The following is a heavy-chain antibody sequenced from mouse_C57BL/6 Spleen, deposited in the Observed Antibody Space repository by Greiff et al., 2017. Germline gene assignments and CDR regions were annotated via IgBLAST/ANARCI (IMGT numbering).Heavy chain of an antibody. CDR3: ARGVYYGSSPYWYFDV. CDR2: INPNYGTT. V-gene: IGHV1-39*01. Sequence: VQLQQSGPELVKPGASVKISCKASGYSFTDYNMNWVKQSNGKSLEWIGVINPNYGTTSYNQKFKGKATLTVDQSSSTAYMQLNSLTSEVSAVYYCARGVYYGSSPYWYFDVWGTGTTVTVSS. J-gene: IGHJ1*03. CDR1: GYSFTDYN. D-gene: IGHD1-1*01.